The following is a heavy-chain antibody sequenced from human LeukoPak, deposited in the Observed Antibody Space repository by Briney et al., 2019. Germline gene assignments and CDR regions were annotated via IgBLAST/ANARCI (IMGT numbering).Heavy chain of an antibody. CDR1: GFTFSRCG. D-gene: IGHD3-3*01. CDR3: ARGSEWSSGVSDY. V-gene: IGHV3-21*01. J-gene: IGHJ4*02. CDR2: ISGSSTYI. Sequence: GGSLRLSCAASGFTFSRCGMNWVRQAPGKGLEWVSSISGSSTYIYYADSVKGRFTISRDNAKNSLYLQMNSLRAEDTAVYYCARGSEWSSGVSDYWGQGTLVTVSS.